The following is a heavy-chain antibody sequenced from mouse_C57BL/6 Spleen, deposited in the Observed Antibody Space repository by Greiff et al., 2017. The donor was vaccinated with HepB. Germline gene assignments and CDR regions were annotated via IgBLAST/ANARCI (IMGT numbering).Heavy chain of an antibody. CDR2: ILPGSGST. J-gene: IGHJ4*01. D-gene: IGHD3-2*02. Sequence: VQLQQSGAELMKPGASVKLSCKATGYTFTGYWIEWVKQRPGHGLEWIGEILPGSGSTNYNEKLKGKATFTADTSSNTAYMQLSSLTTEDSAIYYCARRGIDSSGYSYAMDYWGQGTSVTVSS. V-gene: IGHV1-9*01. CDR1: GYTFTGYW. CDR3: ARRGIDSSGYSYAMDY.